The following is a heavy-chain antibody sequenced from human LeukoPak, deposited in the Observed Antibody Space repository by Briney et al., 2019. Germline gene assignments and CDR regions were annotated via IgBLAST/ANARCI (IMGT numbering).Heavy chain of an antibody. Sequence: GASVTVSCKASGYTFTDFYIHWVRQAPGQGLEWMAYINPESGDTKYSQKFQGRVTTTGDTSISTAYMEVNNLRSDDTAFYYCAAAGLGYWGQGTLITVSS. D-gene: IGHD3/OR15-3a*01. V-gene: IGHV1-2*02. J-gene: IGHJ4*02. CDR3: AAAGLGY. CDR2: INPESGDT. CDR1: GYTFTDFY.